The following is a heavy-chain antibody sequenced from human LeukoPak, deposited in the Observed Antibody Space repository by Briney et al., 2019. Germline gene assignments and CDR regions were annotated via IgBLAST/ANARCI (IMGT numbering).Heavy chain of an antibody. CDR3: AGRSLSSGWEFDY. J-gene: IGHJ4*02. CDR2: IIPILGIA. Sequence: ASVKVSCKASGGTFSSYAISWVRQAPGQGLEWMGRIIPILGIANYAQKFQGRVTITADKSTSTAYMELSSLRSEDTAVYYCAGRSLSSGWEFDYWGQGTLVTVSS. D-gene: IGHD6-19*01. V-gene: IGHV1-69*04. CDR1: GGTFSSYA.